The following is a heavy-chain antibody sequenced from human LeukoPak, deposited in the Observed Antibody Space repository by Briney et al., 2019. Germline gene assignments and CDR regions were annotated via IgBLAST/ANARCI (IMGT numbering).Heavy chain of an antibody. D-gene: IGHD6-6*01. V-gene: IGHV3-74*01. CDR1: GFTFSSYW. CDR2: IISDGSST. Sequence: PGGSLRLSCAASGFTFSSYWMHWVRQAPGKGLVWVSRIISDGSSTRYADSVKGRFTISRDNAKNTLYLQMNSLRAEDTAVYYCASLEYSSSQGRDYWGQGTLVTVSS. J-gene: IGHJ4*02. CDR3: ASLEYSSSQGRDY.